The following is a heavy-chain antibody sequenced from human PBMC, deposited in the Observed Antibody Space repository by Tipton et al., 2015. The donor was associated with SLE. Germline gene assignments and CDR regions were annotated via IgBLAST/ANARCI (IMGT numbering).Heavy chain of an antibody. J-gene: IGHJ3*02. V-gene: IGHV3-30*03. Sequence: RSLRLSCIVSGFTFSNNWMAWVRQAPGKGLEWVAVLSYDGSTEYYPDSVKGRFTISSDNSKNTLYLQMNSLRTEDTAVYYCARDVLSFLDWNEALDIWGQGTMVTVSS. D-gene: IGHD3/OR15-3a*01. CDR3: ARDVLSFLDWNEALDI. CDR2: LSYDGSTE. CDR1: GFTFSNNW.